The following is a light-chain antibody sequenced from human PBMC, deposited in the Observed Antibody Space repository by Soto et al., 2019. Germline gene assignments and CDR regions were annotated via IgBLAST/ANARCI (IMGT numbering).Light chain of an antibody. CDR1: QSVNNNY. CDR2: DTF. J-gene: IGKJ5*01. Sequence: EIVLMQSPGTLSLSPGEGATLSCRASQSVNNNYLAWYQQKPGQAPTVLIFDTFRRATGVPDRFSGSGSGTDFTLTISRLEPEDFAVYYCQQRSNWPPRVTFGQGTRLEIK. V-gene: IGKV3D-20*02. CDR3: QQRSNWPPRVT.